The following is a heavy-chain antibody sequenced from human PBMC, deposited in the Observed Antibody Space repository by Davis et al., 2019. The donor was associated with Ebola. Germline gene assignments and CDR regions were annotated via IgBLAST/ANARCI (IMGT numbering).Heavy chain of an antibody. CDR3: ARTEYSSSARRWFDP. J-gene: IGHJ5*02. D-gene: IGHD6-6*01. Sequence: PSETLSLTCTVSGGSISSYYWNWIRQPPDKGLEWIGEINHSGSTNYNPSLKSRVTISVDTSKNQFSLKLSSVTAADTAVYYCARTEYSSSARRWFDPWGQGTLVTVSS. V-gene: IGHV4-34*01. CDR2: INHSGST. CDR1: GGSISSYY.